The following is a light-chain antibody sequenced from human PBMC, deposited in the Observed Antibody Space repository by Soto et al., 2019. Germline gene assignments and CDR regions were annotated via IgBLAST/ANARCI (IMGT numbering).Light chain of an antibody. J-gene: IGKJ2*01. CDR2: AAS. CDR3: KQIYSPPHT. Sequence: DIQMTQSPSSLSASVGDRVTITCRASQSISSYLNWYQQKPGKAPKLLIYAASSLQSGVPSRFRGGESGQNFTPTISSLKPEDFATYNCKQIYSPPHTFARGPRREIK. V-gene: IGKV1-39*01. CDR1: QSISSY.